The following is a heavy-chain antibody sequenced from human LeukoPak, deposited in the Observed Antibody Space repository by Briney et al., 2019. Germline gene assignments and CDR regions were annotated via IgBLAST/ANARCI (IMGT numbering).Heavy chain of an antibody. J-gene: IGHJ4*02. CDR1: GFTFSSYE. CDR2: ISSSGGPI. CDR3: ARSTRGLDY. Sequence: GGSLRLSCAASGFTFSSYEMNWVRQAPGKGLEWLSYISSSGGPIYYADSVEGRFPISRDNAKNSLYLQMNRLRAEDTAVYYCARSTRGLDYWGQGTLVTVSS. V-gene: IGHV3-48*03. D-gene: IGHD2-15*01.